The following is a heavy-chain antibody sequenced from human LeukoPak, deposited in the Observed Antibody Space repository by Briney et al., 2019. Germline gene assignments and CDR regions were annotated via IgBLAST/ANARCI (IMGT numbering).Heavy chain of an antibody. V-gene: IGHV3-23*01. CDR3: AKDPEQLIGYCSGGICSLRY. CDR1: GFTFSTFA. CDR2: ISGSGTST. D-gene: IGHD2-15*01. J-gene: IGHJ4*02. Sequence: GGSLRLSCAASGFTFSTFAMSWVRQAPGKGLEWVSTISGSGTSTYFADSVKGRFTISRDNSKNTLYLQMNSLRAEDTAVYYCAKDPEQLIGYCSGGICSLRYWGQGTLVTVSS.